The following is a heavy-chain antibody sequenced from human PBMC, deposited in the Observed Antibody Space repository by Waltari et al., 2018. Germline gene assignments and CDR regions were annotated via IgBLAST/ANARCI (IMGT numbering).Heavy chain of an antibody. CDR1: GDSVSRGPYV. J-gene: IGHJ5*02. CDR3: ARDRSGTINSFDP. D-gene: IGHD1-26*01. CDR2: MFYSGTT. Sequence: QLQLQESGPRLVKPAGTLSLTCTVSGDSVSRGPYVWAWIRQPPGKGLEWLGSMFYSGTTYHNSSMKSRVTISVDTSKNQVSLQLKSVTAADTAVYFCARDRSGTINSFDPWGRGTLVTVSS. V-gene: IGHV4-39*07.